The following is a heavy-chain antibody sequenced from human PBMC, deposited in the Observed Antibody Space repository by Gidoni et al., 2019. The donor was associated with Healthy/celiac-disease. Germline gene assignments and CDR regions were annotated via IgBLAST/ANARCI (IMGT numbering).Heavy chain of an antibody. CDR3: AKDIGRGSYRYTYAFDI. CDR2: SSWNSGSI. CDR1: GFTFVGYA. V-gene: IGHV3-9*01. D-gene: IGHD3-16*02. Sequence: VQLVESGGGLVPTGRSLRLSCAASGFTFVGYAMHWVLQAPGKGLEWVSGSSWNSGSIGYADSVKGRFTISRDNAKNSLYLQMNSLRAEDTALYYCAKDIGRGSYRYTYAFDIWGQGTMVTVSS. J-gene: IGHJ3*02.